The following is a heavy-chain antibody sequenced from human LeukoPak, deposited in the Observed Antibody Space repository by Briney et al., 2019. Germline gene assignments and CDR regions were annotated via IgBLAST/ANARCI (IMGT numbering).Heavy chain of an antibody. D-gene: IGHD2-21*02. J-gene: IGHJ1*01. CDR1: GFTFSSYG. V-gene: IGHV3-30*18. CDR3: AKLPSMYCGGDCYTEYFQH. CDR2: ISYDGSNK. Sequence: PGRSPRLSGAASGFTFSSYGMHWVRQAPGTGLEWVAVISYDGSNKYYADSVKGRFTISRDNSKNTLYLQMNSLRAEDTAVYYCAKLPSMYCGGDCYTEYFQHWGQGTLVTVSS.